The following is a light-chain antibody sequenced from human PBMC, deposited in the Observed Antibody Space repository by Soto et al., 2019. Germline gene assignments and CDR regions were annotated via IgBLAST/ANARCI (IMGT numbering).Light chain of an antibody. CDR1: SHNFGGYNF. CDR2: DVT. J-gene: IGLJ2*01. CDR3: SSYVAGDILL. Sequence: QSALTQPRSVSGSLGQSVTISCFGTSHNFGGYNFVSWYQHPPGQAPKLIIYDVTKRPSGVPDRFSGSKSATTASLTISGLQAADEAYYYCSSYVAGDILLFGGGTKLTVL. V-gene: IGLV2-11*01.